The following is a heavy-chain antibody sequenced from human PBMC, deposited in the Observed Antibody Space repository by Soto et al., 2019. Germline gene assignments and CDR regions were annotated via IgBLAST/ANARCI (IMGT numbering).Heavy chain of an antibody. CDR2: IYWDDDK. D-gene: IGHD3-3*01. Sequence: QITLKESGPTLVKPTQTLTLTCTFSGFSLSTSGVGVGWIRQPPGKALEWIALIYWDDDKRYSPSLKSRLTITKDTSKNQVVRTMTTMDHLDTATSYCAHTGSLEWLLPLFDSWGQGTLVTVSS. V-gene: IGHV2-5*02. CDR1: GFSLSTSGVG. CDR3: AHTGSLEWLLPLFDS. J-gene: IGHJ4*02.